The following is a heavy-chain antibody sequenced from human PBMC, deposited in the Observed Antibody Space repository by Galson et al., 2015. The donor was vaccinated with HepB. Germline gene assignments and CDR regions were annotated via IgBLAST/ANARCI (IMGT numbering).Heavy chain of an antibody. J-gene: IGHJ5*02. CDR3: ARGALVVAVGATQNNWFDP. V-gene: IGHV1-18*01. D-gene: IGHD2-15*01. CDR2: ISPHNRYT. Sequence: SVKVSCKASGYTFSSYSITWVRLAPGQGLEWVGWISPHNRYTNYAQSFQGRVTMTTDTSTTTAYMELRSLRSDDTAVYYCARGALVVAVGATQNNWFDPWGRGTLVTVSS. CDR1: GYTFSSYS.